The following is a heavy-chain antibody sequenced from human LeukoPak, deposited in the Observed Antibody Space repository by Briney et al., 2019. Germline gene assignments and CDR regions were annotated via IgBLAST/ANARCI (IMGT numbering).Heavy chain of an antibody. J-gene: IGHJ3*02. D-gene: IGHD3-10*01. Sequence: GGSLRLPCAASGFTFSTYWMTWVRQAPGKGLEWVANIKRDGSDKYYLDSVKGRFTIPRDNAKNSLYLQMNSLRAEDTAVYYCARDLDKNLVWFGESTWNDAYDIWGQGTPVTVSS. V-gene: IGHV3-7*01. CDR3: ARDLDKNLVWFGESTWNDAYDI. CDR2: IKRDGSDK. CDR1: GFTFSTYW.